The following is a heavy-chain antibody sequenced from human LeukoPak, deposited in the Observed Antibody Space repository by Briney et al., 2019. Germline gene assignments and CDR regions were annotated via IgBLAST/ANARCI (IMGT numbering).Heavy chain of an antibody. Sequence: QSGGSLKLSCAASGFTFSGSAMHWVRQASGKGLEWVGRIRSKANSYATAYAASVKGRFTISRDDSKNTAYLQMNSLKTEDTAVYYCTKFGNTPSDWGQGTLVTVSS. J-gene: IGHJ4*02. CDR2: IRSKANSYAT. CDR3: TKFGNTPSD. V-gene: IGHV3-73*01. CDR1: GFTFSGSA. D-gene: IGHD3-10*01.